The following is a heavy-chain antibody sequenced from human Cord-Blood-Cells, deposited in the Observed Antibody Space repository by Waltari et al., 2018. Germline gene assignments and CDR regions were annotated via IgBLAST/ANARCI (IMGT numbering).Heavy chain of an antibody. CDR2: ISYDGSNK. CDR1: VSTFISYD. CDR3: ARGFNWNYFDY. J-gene: IGHJ4*02. V-gene: IGHV3-30*04. D-gene: IGHD1-20*01. Sequence: QVQLVGSGGGVVQAGRYLRLSCAAAVSTFISYDNHCVRQVPGKGLELVAVISYDGSNKYYADSVKGRFTISRDNSKNTLYLQMNSLRAEDTAVYYCARGFNWNYFDYWGQGTLVTVSS.